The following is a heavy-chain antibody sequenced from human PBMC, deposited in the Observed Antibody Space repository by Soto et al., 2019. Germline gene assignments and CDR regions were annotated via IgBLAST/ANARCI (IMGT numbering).Heavy chain of an antibody. V-gene: IGHV4-59*01. CDR3: ARDVNTWYFDL. CDR2: IYYSGST. CDR1: GGSISSYY. Sequence: QVQLQESGPGLVKSSETLSLTCTVSGGSISSYYWSWIRQPPGKELEWIGYIYYSGSTNYNPSLKSRVTISVDTSKNQFSPQLSSVTAADTAVYYCARDVNTWYFDLWGRGTLVTVSS. J-gene: IGHJ2*01.